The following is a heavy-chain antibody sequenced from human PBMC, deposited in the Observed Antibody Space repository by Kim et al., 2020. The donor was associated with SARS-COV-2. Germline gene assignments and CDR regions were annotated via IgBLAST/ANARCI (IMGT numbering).Heavy chain of an antibody. V-gene: IGHV3-23*03. CDR1: GFTFSDYV. J-gene: IGHJ3*01. Sequence: GGSLRLSCAASGFTFSDYVMSWVRQSPRKGLEWVSVIYSGGNSAYYADSVRGRFIISTDDSKNTLYLQMNSLRAEDTAVYYCAKSPDTSGDYYGFDSYDFWGQGTMVTVSS. CDR3: AKSPDTSGDYYGFDSYDF. D-gene: IGHD3-10*01. CDR2: IYSGGNSA.